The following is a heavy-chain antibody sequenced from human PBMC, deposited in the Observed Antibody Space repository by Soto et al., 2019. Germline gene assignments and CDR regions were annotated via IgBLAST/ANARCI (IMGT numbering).Heavy chain of an antibody. D-gene: IGHD6-19*01. Sequence: EVQLLESGGGLVQPGGSLRLSCVVSGFTFRNYAMTWVRQAPGKGLEWVSSMSSSTYYTDSVKGRVTISRDNSKNTLYLQMNSLRAQDTAMYYCAKGSSWSEFEYWGQGTLVTVSS. CDR1: GFTFRNYA. J-gene: IGHJ4*02. CDR2: MSSST. V-gene: IGHV3-23*01. CDR3: AKGSSWSEFEY.